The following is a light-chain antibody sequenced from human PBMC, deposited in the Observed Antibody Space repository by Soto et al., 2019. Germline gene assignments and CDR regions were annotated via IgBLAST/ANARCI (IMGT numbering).Light chain of an antibody. CDR2: NSN. CDR3: AAWDDSLTGPV. V-gene: IGLV1-44*01. CDR1: RSDNGSNF. J-gene: IGLJ1*01. Sequence: QSVLSQPPSASGTPGQTVIISCSGSRSDNGSNFVNWYQHLPGTAPKLLIYNSNQRPSGVPDRFSGSKSGTSASLAISGLQSEDEADYYCAAWDDSLTGPVFGTGTKVTVL.